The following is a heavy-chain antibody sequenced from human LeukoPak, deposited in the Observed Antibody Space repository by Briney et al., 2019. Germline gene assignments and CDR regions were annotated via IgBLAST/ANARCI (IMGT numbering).Heavy chain of an antibody. CDR1: GFTFSSYA. CDR3: AREGCGGDCYPRLNDAFDI. D-gene: IGHD2-21*02. J-gene: IGHJ3*02. CDR2: ISYDGSNK. V-gene: IGHV3-30*04. Sequence: PGGSLRLSCAASGFTFSSYAMHWVRQAPGKGLEWVAVISYDGSNKYYADSVKGRFTISRDNSKSTPYLQMKSQRAEDTAVDYCAREGCGGDCYPRLNDAFDIWGQGTMVTVSS.